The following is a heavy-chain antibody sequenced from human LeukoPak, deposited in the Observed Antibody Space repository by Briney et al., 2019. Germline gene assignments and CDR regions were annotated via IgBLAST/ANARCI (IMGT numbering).Heavy chain of an antibody. CDR3: ARGNGSYSLSYFDY. CDR1: GGTFSSYA. V-gene: IGHV1-69*05. Sequence: ASVKVSCKASGGTFSSYAISWVRQAPGQGLEWMGGITPIFGTANYAQKFQGRVTITTDESTSTAYMELSSLRSEDTAVYYCARGNGSYSLSYFDYWGQGTLVTVSS. CDR2: ITPIFGTA. J-gene: IGHJ4*02. D-gene: IGHD1-26*01.